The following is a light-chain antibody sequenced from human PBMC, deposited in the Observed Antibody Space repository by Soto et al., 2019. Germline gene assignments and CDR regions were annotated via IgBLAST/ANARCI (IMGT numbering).Light chain of an antibody. CDR1: QSVSSY. V-gene: IGKV3-11*01. J-gene: IGKJ1*01. CDR2: DAS. CDR3: PQRSGWPWT. Sequence: EIVLTQSPATLSLSPGERATLSCRACQSVSSYLAWYQQKPGQAPRLLIYDASNRATDIPARFSGSGSGTDFTLTISSLEPEDFAVYYCPQRSGWPWTFGQGTKVEIQ.